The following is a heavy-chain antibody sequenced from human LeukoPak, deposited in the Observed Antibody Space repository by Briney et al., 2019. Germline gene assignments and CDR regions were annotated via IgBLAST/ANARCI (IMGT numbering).Heavy chain of an antibody. CDR3: TTLKEYCSSTSCYSDYYYYYYYMDV. Sequence: PGGSLRLSCAASGFTFRSYAMSWVRQAPGKGLEWVSAISSGGSAYYADSVKGRFTISRDNSKNTLYLQMNSLRAEDTAVYYCTTLKEYCSSTSCYSDYYYYYYYMDVWGKGTTVTVSS. D-gene: IGHD2-2*01. CDR2: ISSGGSA. V-gene: IGHV3-23*01. CDR1: GFTFRSYA. J-gene: IGHJ6*03.